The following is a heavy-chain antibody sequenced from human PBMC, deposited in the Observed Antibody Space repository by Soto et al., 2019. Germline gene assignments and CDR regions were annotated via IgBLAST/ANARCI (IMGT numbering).Heavy chain of an antibody. V-gene: IGHV4-59*01. CDR1: GGSMSGYY. J-gene: IGHJ4*02. D-gene: IGHD6-6*01. CDR2: VYYTGST. CDR3: ERSIAVPSGHIDH. Sequence: QVQLQESGPGLVKPSETLSLTCRVSGGSMSGYYWRWVRLAPGKGLEWIGYVYYTGSTNYNPSLQSRVSISVDTDNKHVSSSLSLVTAADTAVYFCERSIAVPSGHIDHWGQGIRVTISS.